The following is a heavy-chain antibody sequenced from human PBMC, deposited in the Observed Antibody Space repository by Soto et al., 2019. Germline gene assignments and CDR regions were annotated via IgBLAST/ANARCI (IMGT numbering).Heavy chain of an antibody. Sequence: QVQLVQSGAEVKKPGASVKVSCKASGYTFTSYGISWVRQAPGQGLEWMGWISAYNGNTNYAQKLQGRVTMTTDTSTSTAYMELRRLRSDDTAVYYCARDQVDDILTGDLSDGAFDTWGQGTMVTVSS. CDR3: ARDQVDDILTGDLSDGAFDT. V-gene: IGHV1-18*01. CDR1: GYTFTSYG. J-gene: IGHJ3*02. CDR2: ISAYNGNT. D-gene: IGHD3-9*01.